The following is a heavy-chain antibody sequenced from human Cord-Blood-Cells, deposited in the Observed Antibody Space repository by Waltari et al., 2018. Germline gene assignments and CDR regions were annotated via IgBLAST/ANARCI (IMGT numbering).Heavy chain of an antibody. V-gene: IGHV1-8*03. Sequence: QGLEWMGWMNPNSGNTGYAQKFQGRVTITRNTSISTAYMELSSLRSEDTAVYYCARISSSWYYYYYYYMDVWGKGTTVTVSS. J-gene: IGHJ6*03. CDR3: ARISSSWYYYYYYYMDV. CDR2: MNPNSGNT. D-gene: IGHD6-13*01.